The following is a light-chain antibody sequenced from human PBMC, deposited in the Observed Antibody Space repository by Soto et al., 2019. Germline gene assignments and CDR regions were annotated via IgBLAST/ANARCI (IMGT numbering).Light chain of an antibody. Sequence: EIVMTQSPATLSVSPGERATLSCRASQSVSSKLAWYQQKPGQAPRLLIYDASNRATGIPARFSGSGSGTDFTLTISSLEPEDFAVYYCQQRSNWPPPPITFGQGTKVDIK. CDR1: QSVSSK. J-gene: IGKJ1*01. V-gene: IGKV3-11*01. CDR3: QQRSNWPPPPIT. CDR2: DAS.